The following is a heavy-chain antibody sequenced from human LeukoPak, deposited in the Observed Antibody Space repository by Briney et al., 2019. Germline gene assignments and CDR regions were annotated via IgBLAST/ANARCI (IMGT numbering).Heavy chain of an antibody. Sequence: GGSLRLSCAASGFTFSTYWVSWVRHAPGKGLEWVANIKQDGSEKYYVDSVEGRFTISRDNAQNSLYLQMNSLRAEDTAVYYCAELGITMIGGVWGKGTTVTISS. D-gene: IGHD3-10*02. CDR2: IKQDGSEK. J-gene: IGHJ6*04. V-gene: IGHV3-7*01. CDR1: GFTFSTYW. CDR3: AELGITMIGGV.